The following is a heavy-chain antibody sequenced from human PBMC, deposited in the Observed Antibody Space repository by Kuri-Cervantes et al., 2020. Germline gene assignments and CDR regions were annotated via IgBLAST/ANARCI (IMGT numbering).Heavy chain of an antibody. CDR2: MNPNSGNT. J-gene: IGHJ6*02. CDR3: ARVGPVTKGRRGMDV. V-gene: IGHV1-8*02. CDR1: GGTFSSYT. Sequence: ASVKVSCKASGGTFSSYTISWVRQATGQGLEWMGWMNPNSGNTGYAQKFQGRVTMTRNTSISTAYMELSSLRSEDTAVYYCARVGPVTKGRRGMDVWGQGTTVTVSS. D-gene: IGHD4-11*01.